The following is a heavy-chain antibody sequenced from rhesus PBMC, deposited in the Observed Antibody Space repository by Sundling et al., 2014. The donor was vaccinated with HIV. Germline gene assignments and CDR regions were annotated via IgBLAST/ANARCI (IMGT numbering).Heavy chain of an antibody. J-gene: IGHJ6*01. V-gene: IGHV4S9*01. CDR3: ARGFGVVLTGPPFSYYGLIP. Sequence: QVQLQESGPGLVKPSETLSLTCAVSGGSISTTYWWSFIRQTPGKGLEWIGSIYGNSPSTSYNPSLKNRVTISKDTSKNQFSLKLSSVTAADTAVYYCARGFGVVLTGPPFSYYGLIPGPRVVVTVSS. CDR2: IYGNSPST. CDR1: GGSISTTYW. D-gene: IGHD2-15*01.